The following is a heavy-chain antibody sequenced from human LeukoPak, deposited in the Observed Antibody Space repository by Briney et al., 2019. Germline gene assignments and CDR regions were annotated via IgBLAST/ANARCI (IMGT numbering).Heavy chain of an antibody. CDR3: ARDNSVGDIAWWFDP. V-gene: IGHV1-46*01. D-gene: IGHD3-9*01. Sequence: HWVRQAPGQGLEWVGLINPTGTWTLYAQNFQGRITLTRDMSTTTDYMELSSLTSEDTAVYYCARDNSVGDIAWWFDPWGQGTLVTVSS. CDR2: INPTGTWT. J-gene: IGHJ5*01.